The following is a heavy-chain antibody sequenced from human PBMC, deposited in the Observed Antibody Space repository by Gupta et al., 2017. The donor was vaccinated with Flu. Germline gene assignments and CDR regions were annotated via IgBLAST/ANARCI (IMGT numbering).Heavy chain of an antibody. CDR3: ARHWDCGGDCYGSGGDNWFDP. D-gene: IGHD2-21*02. J-gene: IGHJ5*02. Sequence: WIRQHPGKGLEWIGYIYYSGSTYYNPSLKSRVTISVDTSKNQFSLKLSSVTAADTAVYYCARHWDCGGDCYGSGGDNWFDPWGQGTLVTVSS. V-gene: IGHV4-31*02. CDR2: IYYSGST.